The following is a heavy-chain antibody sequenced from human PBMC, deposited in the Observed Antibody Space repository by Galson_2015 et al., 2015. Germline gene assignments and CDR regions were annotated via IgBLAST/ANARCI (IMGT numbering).Heavy chain of an antibody. CDR2: IYHSGST. CDR3: ARGSDSSGWYMNFDY. V-gene: IGHV4-4*02. J-gene: IGHJ4*02. CDR1: GGSISSSNW. Sequence: TLSLTCAVSGGSISSSNWWSWVRQPPGKGLEWIGEIYHSGSTNYNPSLKSRVTISVDKSKNQFSLKLSSVTAADTAVYYCARGSDSSGWYMNFDYWGQGTLVTVSS. D-gene: IGHD6-19*01.